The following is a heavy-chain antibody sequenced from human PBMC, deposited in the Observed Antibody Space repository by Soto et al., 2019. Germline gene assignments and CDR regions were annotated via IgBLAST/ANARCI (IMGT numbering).Heavy chain of an antibody. J-gene: IGHJ4*02. Sequence: QVQLVQSGAEGKKPGSSVKVSCKASGGTFSSYAISWVRQAPGQGLEWMGGIIPIFGTANYAQKFQGRVTITADDSTSTAYMELSSLRSEDTAVYYCARESRYCSGGSCYFLPGIDYWGQGTLVTVSS. V-gene: IGHV1-69*12. D-gene: IGHD2-15*01. CDR2: IIPIFGTA. CDR1: GGTFSSYA. CDR3: ARESRYCSGGSCYFLPGIDY.